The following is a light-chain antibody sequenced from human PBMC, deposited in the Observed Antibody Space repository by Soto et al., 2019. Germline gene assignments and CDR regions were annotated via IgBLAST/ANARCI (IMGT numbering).Light chain of an antibody. J-gene: IGKJ1*01. CDR2: AAS. CDR3: QQSYSTTPT. Sequence: IQITPSPSTLCTSLGDRVSLTWSASQSISTWLAWYQQKQGKAPMLMIYAASSLPSGVPSRFSGSVSGTDGTITISSLQQEDGATYYCQQSYSTTPTFGQGTKVDI. CDR1: QSISTW. V-gene: IGKV1-39*01.